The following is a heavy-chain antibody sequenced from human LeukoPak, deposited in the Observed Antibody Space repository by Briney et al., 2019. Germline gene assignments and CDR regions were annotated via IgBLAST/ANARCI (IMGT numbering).Heavy chain of an antibody. V-gene: IGHV3-9*03. CDR1: GFTFDDYA. D-gene: IGHD3-3*01. J-gene: IGHJ3*02. CDR2: ISWNSGSI. Sequence: GGSLRLSCAASGFTFDDYAMHWVRQAPGKGLEWVSGISWNSGSIGYADSVKGRFTISRDNAKNSLYLQMNSLRAEDMALYYCAKDTRDDFWSGKSAFDIWGQGTMVTVSS. CDR3: AKDTRDDFWSGKSAFDI.